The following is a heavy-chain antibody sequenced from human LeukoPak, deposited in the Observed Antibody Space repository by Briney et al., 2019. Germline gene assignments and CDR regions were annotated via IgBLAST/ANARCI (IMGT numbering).Heavy chain of an antibody. CDR3: ARAVVRGVIYFDY. Sequence: PSQTLSLTCTVSGGSISSGGYYWSWIRQHPGKGLEWTGYIYYSGSTYYNPSLKSRVTISVDTSKNQFSLKLSSVTAADTAVYYCARAVVRGVIYFDYWGQGTLVTVSS. CDR2: IYYSGST. J-gene: IGHJ4*02. D-gene: IGHD3-10*01. CDR1: GGSISSGGYY. V-gene: IGHV4-31*03.